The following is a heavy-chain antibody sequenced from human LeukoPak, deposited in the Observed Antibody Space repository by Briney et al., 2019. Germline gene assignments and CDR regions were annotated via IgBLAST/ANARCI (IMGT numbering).Heavy chain of an antibody. CDR2: IKQAGSEK. Sequence: GGSLRLSCAASGFTFSSYWMSWVRQAPGKGLEWVANIKQAGSEKYYVDSVKGRFTISRDNAKNSLYLQMNSLRAEDTAVYYCARDCAVGANVAFDIWGQGTMVTVSS. CDR3: ARDCAVGANVAFDI. CDR1: GFTFSSYW. D-gene: IGHD1-26*01. V-gene: IGHV3-7*01. J-gene: IGHJ3*02.